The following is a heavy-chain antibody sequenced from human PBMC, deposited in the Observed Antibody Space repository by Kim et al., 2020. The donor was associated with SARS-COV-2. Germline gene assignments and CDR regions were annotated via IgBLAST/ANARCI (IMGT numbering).Heavy chain of an antibody. V-gene: IGHV3-15*01. D-gene: IGHD3-10*01. CDR3: TTDLAPNGYYYGSGSYYEFDY. J-gene: IGHJ4*02. CDR2: IKSKTDGGTT. Sequence: GGSLRLSCAASGLTFSNAWMSWVRQAPGKGLGWVGRIKSKTDGGTTDYAAPVKGRFTISRDDSKNTLYLQMNSLKTEDTAVYYCTTDLAPNGYYYGSGSYYEFDYWGQGTLVTVSS. CDR1: GLTFSNAW.